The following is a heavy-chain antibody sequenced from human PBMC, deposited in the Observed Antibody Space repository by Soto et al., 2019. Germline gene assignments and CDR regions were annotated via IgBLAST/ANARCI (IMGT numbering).Heavy chain of an antibody. CDR1: GASISSSNYY. V-gene: IGHV4-39*01. D-gene: IGHD2-15*01. J-gene: IGHJ5*02. CDR2: IHYTGST. CDR3: ARRECSGGTCHFDP. Sequence: QLQLQESGPGLVKPSETLSLTCTVSGASISSSNYYRAWIRQPPGKGLEWIGSIHYTGSTYYNPSRKSRVTIAEDTSKNQCSLKLTSVTAADTAVYYCARRECSGGTCHFDPWGQGTLVTVSS.